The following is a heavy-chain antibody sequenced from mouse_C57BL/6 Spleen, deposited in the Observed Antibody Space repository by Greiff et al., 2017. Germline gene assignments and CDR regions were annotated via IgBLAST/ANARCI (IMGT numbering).Heavy chain of an antibody. CDR3: ASDDGAYYYGSSFDY. J-gene: IGHJ2*01. D-gene: IGHD1-1*01. V-gene: IGHV1-72*01. Sequence: QVQLQQPGAELVKPGASVKLSCKASGYTFTSYWMHWVKQRPGRGLEWIGRIDPNSGGTKYNEKFKSKATLTVDKPSSTAYMQLSSLTSEDSAADYCASDDGAYYYGSSFDYWGQGTTLTVSS. CDR1: GYTFTSYW. CDR2: IDPNSGGT.